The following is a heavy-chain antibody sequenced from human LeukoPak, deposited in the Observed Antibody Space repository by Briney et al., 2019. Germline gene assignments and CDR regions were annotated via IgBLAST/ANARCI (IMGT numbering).Heavy chain of an antibody. CDR3: ARDRVVVVPAATRPSWFDP. V-gene: IGHV1-2*02. J-gene: IGHJ5*02. CDR2: INPNSGGT. CDR1: GYTFTGYY. D-gene: IGHD2-2*01. Sequence: ASVKVSCKASGYTFTGYYMHWVRQAPGQGLEWMGWINPNSGGTNYAQKFQGRVTMTRDTSISTAYMELSRLRSDDTAVYYCARDRVVVVPAATRPSWFDPWGQGTLVTVSS.